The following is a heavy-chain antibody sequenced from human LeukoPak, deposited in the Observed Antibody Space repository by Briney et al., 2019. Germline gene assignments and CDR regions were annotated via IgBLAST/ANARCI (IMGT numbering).Heavy chain of an antibody. D-gene: IGHD5-24*01. V-gene: IGHV3-7*01. CDR1: GFTFRNFW. J-gene: IGHJ4*02. CDR3: AKGRGLEY. Sequence: GGSLRLSCAASGFTFRNFWMTWVRKAPGKGLEWVANIKQDGTDKYYMDSVKGRFTISRDNAKNSLYLQMSTLRAEDTAIYYCAKGRGLEYWGQGTLVTVSS. CDR2: IKQDGTDK.